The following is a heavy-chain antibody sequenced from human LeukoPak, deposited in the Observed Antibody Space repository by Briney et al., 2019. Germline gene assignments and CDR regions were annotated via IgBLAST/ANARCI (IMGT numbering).Heavy chain of an antibody. V-gene: IGHV1-24*01. Sequence: ASVKVSCKASGYTLTELSMHWVRQAPGKGLEWMGGFDPEDGETIYAQKFQGRVTMTEDTPTDTAYMELSSLRSEDTAVYYCATDQDFYYYGMDVWGQGTTVTVSS. CDR3: ATDQDFYYYGMDV. CDR2: FDPEDGET. J-gene: IGHJ6*02. CDR1: GYTLTELS.